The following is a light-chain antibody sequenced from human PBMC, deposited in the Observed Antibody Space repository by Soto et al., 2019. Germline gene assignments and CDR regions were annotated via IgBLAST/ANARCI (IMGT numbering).Light chain of an antibody. CDR1: RSNIGSNT. J-gene: IGLJ1*01. Sequence: QSVLTQPPSASGTPGQRVTISCSGRRSNIGSNTVNWYQQLPGTAPKLLIYSNNQRPSGVPDRFSGSKSGTSASLAISGLQSEDEADYYCAAWDDSLNGPYVFGTGTKVTVL. V-gene: IGLV1-44*01. CDR3: AAWDDSLNGPYV. CDR2: SNN.